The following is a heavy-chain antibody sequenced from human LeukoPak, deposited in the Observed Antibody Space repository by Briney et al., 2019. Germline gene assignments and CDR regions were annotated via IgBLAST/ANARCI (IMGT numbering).Heavy chain of an antibody. CDR1: GGSISTYY. CDR2: IYTSGTT. Sequence: SETLSLTCTVSGGSISTYYWGWIRQPAGKGLEWIGRIYTSGTTNYSPSLKSRVTMSVGTSKNQFSLKLSSVTAADTAVYYCARELYCSSTGCSSYYYYYAIDVWGQGTTVTVSS. V-gene: IGHV4-4*07. D-gene: IGHD2-2*01. CDR3: ARELYCSSTGCSSYYYYYAIDV. J-gene: IGHJ6*02.